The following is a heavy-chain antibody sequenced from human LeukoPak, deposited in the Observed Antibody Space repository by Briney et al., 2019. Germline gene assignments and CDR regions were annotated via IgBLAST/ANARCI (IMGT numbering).Heavy chain of an antibody. CDR1: GFTFSSYA. V-gene: IGHV3-23*01. CDR2: ISGSGGST. CDR3: ATSGGYSGRPNDY. J-gene: IGHJ4*02. Sequence: GGSLRLSCAASGFTFSSYAMSWVRQAPGKGLEWVSAISGSGGSTYYADSVKGRSTISRDNSKNTLYLQMNSLRAEDTAVYYCATSGGYSGRPNDYWGQGTLVTVSS. D-gene: IGHD1-26*01.